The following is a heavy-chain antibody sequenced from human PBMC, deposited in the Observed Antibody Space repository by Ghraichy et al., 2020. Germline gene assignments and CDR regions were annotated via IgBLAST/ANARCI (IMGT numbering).Heavy chain of an antibody. D-gene: IGHD6-19*01. V-gene: IGHV4-59*01. J-gene: IGHJ5*02. CDR2: IYYSGST. CDR3: AREYDQPNSSGWYFAGFDP. CDR1: GGSISSYY. Sequence: ETLSLTCTVSGGSISSYYWSWIRQPPGKGLEWIGYIYYSGSTNYNPSLKSRVTISVDTSKNQFSLKLSSVTAADTAVYCCAREYDQPNSSGWYFAGFDPWGQGTLVTVSS.